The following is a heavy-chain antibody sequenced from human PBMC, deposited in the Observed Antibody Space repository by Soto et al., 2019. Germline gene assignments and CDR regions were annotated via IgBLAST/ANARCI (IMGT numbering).Heavy chain of an antibody. J-gene: IGHJ5*02. CDR2: IIPIFGTA. CDR3: ARALGGLEYDYVWGSYLRLSWFDP. V-gene: IGHV1-69*13. D-gene: IGHD3-16*01. CDR1: GGTFSSYA. Sequence: GASVKVSCKASGGTFSSYAISWVRQAPGQGLEWMGGIIPIFGTANYAQKFQGRVTITADESTSTAYMELSSLRSEDTAVYYCARALGGLEYDYVWGSYLRLSWFDPWGQGTLVTVSS.